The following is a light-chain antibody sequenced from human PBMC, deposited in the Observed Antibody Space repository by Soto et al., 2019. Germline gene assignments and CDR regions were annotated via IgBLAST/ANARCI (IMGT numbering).Light chain of an antibody. CDR3: QQDETCSGT. CDR2: DAS. Sequence: DFQITQSPSSLSASVGDSVTVTCRASQSVSGWLAWYQQKPGEAPKLLIYDASALPRGVPSRFSGSGSGTKFTLTIASLQPDDFATYYCQQDETCSGTFGPGTKVDIK. V-gene: IGKV1-5*01. CDR1: QSVSGW. J-gene: IGKJ1*01.